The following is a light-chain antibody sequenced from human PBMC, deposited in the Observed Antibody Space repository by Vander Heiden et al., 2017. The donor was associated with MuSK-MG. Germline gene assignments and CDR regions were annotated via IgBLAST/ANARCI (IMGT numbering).Light chain of an antibody. J-gene: IGKJ4*01. CDR1: QSISSY. CDR2: AAS. V-gene: IGKV1-39*01. CDR3: QQSYSTPT. Sequence: DIQMTQSPSSLSASVGDRVTITRRASQSISSYLNWYQQKPGKAPKLLIYAASSLQGGVPSRFSGSGSGTDFTLTISSLQPEDFATYYCQQSYSTPTFGGGTKVEIK.